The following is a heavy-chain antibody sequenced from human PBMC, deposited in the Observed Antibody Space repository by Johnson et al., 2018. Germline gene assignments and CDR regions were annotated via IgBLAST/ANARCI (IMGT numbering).Heavy chain of an antibody. CDR1: GFTFSSYG. CDR2: LSYEGSNK. D-gene: IGHD6-19*01. V-gene: IGHV3-30*18. J-gene: IGHJ6*03. CDR3: AKDPSSGWYGYYYMDV. Sequence: QVQLVQSGGGVVQPGRSLRLSCAASGFTFSSYGMHWVRQAPGKGLEWVAVLSYEGSNKHYADSVKGRFTISRDNSKNTLYVQMNSLRAEDTAVYYCAKDPSSGWYGYYYMDVWGKGTTVTVSS.